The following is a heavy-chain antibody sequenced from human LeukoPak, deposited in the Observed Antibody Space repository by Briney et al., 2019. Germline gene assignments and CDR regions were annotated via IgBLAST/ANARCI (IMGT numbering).Heavy chain of an antibody. D-gene: IGHD6-13*01. CDR2: IINSGGST. CDR1: GFTFSNYA. Sequence: GGSLRLSCAASGFTFSNYAMNWVRQAPGKGLEWVSTIINSGGSTYYADSVKGRFTISRDSSKNTLYLQMNSLRDEDTAVYYCARTYSSSWYPFDYWGQGTLVTVSS. CDR3: ARTYSSSWYPFDY. J-gene: IGHJ4*02. V-gene: IGHV3-23*01.